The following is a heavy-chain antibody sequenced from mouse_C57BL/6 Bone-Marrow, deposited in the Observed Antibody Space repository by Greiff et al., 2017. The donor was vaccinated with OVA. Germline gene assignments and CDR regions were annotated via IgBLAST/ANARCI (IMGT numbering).Heavy chain of an antibody. CDR2: INPSSGYT. Sequence: QVQLQQSGAKLARPGASVKMSCKASGYTFTSYTMHWVKQRPGQGLEWIGYINPSSGYTKYNQKFKDKATLTADKSSSTAYMQLSSLTSEDSAVYYCARRPLSTVALYYYAMDYWGQGTSVTVSS. V-gene: IGHV1-4*01. CDR1: GYTFTSYT. D-gene: IGHD1-1*01. CDR3: ARRPLSTVALYYYAMDY. J-gene: IGHJ4*01.